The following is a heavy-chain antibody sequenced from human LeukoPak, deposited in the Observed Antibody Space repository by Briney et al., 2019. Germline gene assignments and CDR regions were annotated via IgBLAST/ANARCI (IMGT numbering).Heavy chain of an antibody. CDR1: GGTLSRYA. CDR2: IIPIFGTA. CDR3: ARDVRHRYCSSTSCYRGWFDP. J-gene: IGHJ5*02. Sequence: GASVKVSCKASGGTLSRYAISWVRQAPGQGLEWMGGIIPIFGTANYAQKFQGRVTITADESTSTAYMELSSLRSEDTAVYYCARDVRHRYCSSTSCYRGWFDPWGQGTLVTVPS. V-gene: IGHV1-69*13. D-gene: IGHD2-2*01.